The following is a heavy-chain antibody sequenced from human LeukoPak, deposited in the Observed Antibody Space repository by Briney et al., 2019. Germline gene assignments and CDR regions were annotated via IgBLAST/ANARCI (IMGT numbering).Heavy chain of an antibody. CDR1: GVSISSYY. V-gene: IGHV4-59*08. CDR3: ARHRGESTLYDAFDL. Sequence: SETLSLTCTVSGVSISSYYWSWIRQPPGKGLEWIGYIYHSGSTNYNPSLKSRVTISIETSKNQLSLKLSSLTAADTALYYCARHRGESTLYDAFDLWGQGTKVTVSS. CDR2: IYHSGST. D-gene: IGHD2-2*01. J-gene: IGHJ3*01.